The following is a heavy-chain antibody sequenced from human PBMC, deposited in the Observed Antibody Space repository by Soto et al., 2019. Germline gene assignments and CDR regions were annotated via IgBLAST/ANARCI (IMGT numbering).Heavy chain of an antibody. CDR3: GEDNRGSY. CDR1: GFTFSTCW. Sequence: EVQLVESGVGLVQPGGSLRLSCAASGFTFSTCWMMWVRQAPGKGLAWVANINQDGSGRYYVVSVKGRFTISRDKAKNSLNLQMTSLRAEDKAVYYCGEDNRGSYWGQGTLVSVSS. V-gene: IGHV3-7*01. D-gene: IGHD3-10*01. CDR2: INQDGSGR. J-gene: IGHJ4*02.